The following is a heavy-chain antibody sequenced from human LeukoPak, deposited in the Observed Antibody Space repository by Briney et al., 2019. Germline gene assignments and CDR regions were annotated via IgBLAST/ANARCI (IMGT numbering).Heavy chain of an antibody. J-gene: IGHJ4*02. D-gene: IGHD3-9*01. V-gene: IGHV1-46*01. Sequence: ASVKVSCKASGYTFTSYYMHWVRQAPGQGLEWMGIINPSGGSTSYAKKFQGRVTMTTDTSTRTVYMELSSLRSEDTAVYYCARGRRTYYDILTGYFTYWGQGTLVTVSS. CDR1: GYTFTSYY. CDR3: ARGRRTYYDILTGYFTY. CDR2: INPSGGST.